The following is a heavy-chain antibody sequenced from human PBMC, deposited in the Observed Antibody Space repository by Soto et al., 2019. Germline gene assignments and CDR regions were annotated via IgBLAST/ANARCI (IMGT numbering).Heavy chain of an antibody. CDR1: GGSISSSSYY. CDR3: ARAYSSGWGPFDY. CDR2: IYYSGST. V-gene: IGHV4-39*01. J-gene: IGHJ4*02. Sequence: SETLSLTCTVSGGSISSSSYYWGWIRQPPGKGLEWIGSIYYSGSTYYNPSLKSRVTISVDTSKNQFSLKLSSVTAADTAVYYCARAYSSGWGPFDYWGQGTLVTVSS. D-gene: IGHD6-19*01.